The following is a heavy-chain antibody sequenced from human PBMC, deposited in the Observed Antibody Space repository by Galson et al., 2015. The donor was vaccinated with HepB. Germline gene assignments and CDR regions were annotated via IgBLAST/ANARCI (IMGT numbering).Heavy chain of an antibody. V-gene: IGHV2-26*01. CDR3: ARVQRRSSWYVPYYFDS. CDR1: EFSVTNNRMG. Sequence: PALVKPTQTLTVTCTVSEFSVTNNRMGVGWIRQPPGKALEWLAHIFSDDEAAYSISLKTRLTVSMDTPQTQVVLSLTDVDPVDTATYFCARVQRRSSWYVPYYFDSWGQGTLVTVSS. CDR2: IFSDDEA. J-gene: IGHJ4*02. D-gene: IGHD6-13*01.